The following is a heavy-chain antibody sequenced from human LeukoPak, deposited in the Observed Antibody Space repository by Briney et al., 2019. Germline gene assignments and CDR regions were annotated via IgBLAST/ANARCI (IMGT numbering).Heavy chain of an antibody. Sequence: HPGGSLRLSCAASEFTFTNFWMSWVRQAPGKGLEWVANTNRDGSEKYYVDSVKGRVTISRDNAMNFLYLQLNSLRVDDTAVYYCARDSASCRGCAFDIWGQGTVVTVSS. CDR1: EFTFTNFW. CDR2: TNRDGSEK. J-gene: IGHJ3*02. V-gene: IGHV3-7*01. CDR3: ARDSASCRGCAFDI. D-gene: IGHD2-2*01.